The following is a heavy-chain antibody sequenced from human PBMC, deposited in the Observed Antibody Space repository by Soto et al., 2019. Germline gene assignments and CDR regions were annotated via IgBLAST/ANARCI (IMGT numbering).Heavy chain of an antibody. V-gene: IGHV3-53*01. CDR2: VHGGGST. J-gene: IGHJ4*02. D-gene: IGHD3-16*01. Sequence: VQLVESGGGLIQPGGSLRLSCAASGFTVSNNHMTWVRQAAGKGLELVSVVHGGGSTSYADSVKGRFTISRDNPKNTLYLPMDSLRAEDTAIYYCAGRLTTAASLDYWGRGTLVTVSS. CDR3: AGRLTTAASLDY. CDR1: GFTVSNNH.